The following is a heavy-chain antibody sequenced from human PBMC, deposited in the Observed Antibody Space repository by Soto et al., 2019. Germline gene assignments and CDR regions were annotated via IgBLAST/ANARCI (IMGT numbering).Heavy chain of an antibody. CDR1: GGSISSYY. Sequence: SETLSLTCTVSGGSISSYYWSWIRQPPGKGLEWIGYIYYSGSTNYNPSLKSRVTIPVDTSKNQFSLKLSSVTAADTAVYYCARGGSSSSLRPVSWFDPWGQGTLVTVSS. CDR2: IYYSGST. V-gene: IGHV4-59*01. D-gene: IGHD6-6*01. J-gene: IGHJ5*02. CDR3: ARGGSSSSLRPVSWFDP.